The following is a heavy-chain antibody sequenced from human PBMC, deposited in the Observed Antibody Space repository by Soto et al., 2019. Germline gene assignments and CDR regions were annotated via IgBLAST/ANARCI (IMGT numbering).Heavy chain of an antibody. D-gene: IGHD2-2*02. CDR2: ISAYNGNT. CDR3: ARDHGLGDIVVVPAAIRYYYYGTDV. CDR1: GYTFTSYG. J-gene: IGHJ6*02. V-gene: IGHV1-18*01. Sequence: QVQLVQSGAEVKKPGASVKVSCKASGYTFTSYGISWVRQAPGQGLEWMGWISAYNGNTNYAQKLKGRVTMTTDTSTSTAYMELRSLRSDDTAVYYCARDHGLGDIVVVPAAIRYYYYGTDVWGQGTTVTVSS.